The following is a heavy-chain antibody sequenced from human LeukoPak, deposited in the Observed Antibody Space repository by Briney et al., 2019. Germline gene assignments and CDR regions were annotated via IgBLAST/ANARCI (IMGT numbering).Heavy chain of an antibody. CDR3: AKDGTGWLQFRHNY. D-gene: IGHD5-24*01. CDR1: GFTFSSYA. J-gene: IGHJ4*02. V-gene: IGHV3-23*01. Sequence: AGGSLRLSCAASGFTFSSYAMSWVRQAPGKGLEWVSAISGSGGSTYYADSVKGRFTISRDNSKNTLYLQMNSLRAEDTAVYYCAKDGTGWLQFRHNYWGQGTLVTVSS. CDR2: ISGSGGST.